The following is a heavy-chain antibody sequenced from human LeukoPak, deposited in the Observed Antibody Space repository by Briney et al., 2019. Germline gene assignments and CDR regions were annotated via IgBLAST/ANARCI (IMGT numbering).Heavy chain of an antibody. J-gene: IGHJ5*02. CDR2: ITGSSTYI. CDR1: GFTFSSYE. V-gene: IGHV3-21*01. Sequence: TGGSLRLSCAASGFTFSSYEMNWVRQAPGKGLEWVSSITGSSTYIYYADSVKGRFTISRDNAKNSLYLQMNSLRAEDTAVYYCARDLTVTSTCWFDRWGQGTLVTVSS. CDR3: ARDLTVTSTCWFDR. D-gene: IGHD4-11*01.